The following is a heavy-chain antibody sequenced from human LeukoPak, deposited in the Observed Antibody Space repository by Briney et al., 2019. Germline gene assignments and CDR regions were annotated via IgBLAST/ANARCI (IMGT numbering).Heavy chain of an antibody. D-gene: IGHD6-13*01. CDR3: AKMAGGVYSSSWYLDY. J-gene: IGHJ4*02. CDR2: MTGGGGST. CDR1: GFTFSSYA. V-gene: IGHV3-23*01. Sequence: GGSLRLSCAASGFTFSSYAMSWVRQAPGKGLEWVSTMTGGGGSTSYAASVKGRFTISRDNSKNTLYLQMNSLRAEDTAVYYCAKMAGGVYSSSWYLDYWGQGTLVTVSS.